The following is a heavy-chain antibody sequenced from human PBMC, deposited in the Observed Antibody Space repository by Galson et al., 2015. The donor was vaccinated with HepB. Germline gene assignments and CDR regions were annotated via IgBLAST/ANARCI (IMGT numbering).Heavy chain of an antibody. CDR1: GYTFTNYA. Sequence: SVEVSCKASGYTFTNYAMHWVRQAPGQRLDWMGWINAGYGDTRNSQKFQGRVTFTRDTSATTVYMELSSLRSEDTAVYYCARALTRLGSGSLLGYWGQGTLVTVSS. J-gene: IGHJ4*02. CDR3: ARALTRLGSGSLLGY. CDR2: INAGYGDT. D-gene: IGHD3-10*01. V-gene: IGHV1-3*01.